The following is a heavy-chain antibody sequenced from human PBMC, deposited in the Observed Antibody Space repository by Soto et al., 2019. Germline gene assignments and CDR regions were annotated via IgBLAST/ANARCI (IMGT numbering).Heavy chain of an antibody. D-gene: IGHD2-21*01. V-gene: IGHV3-21*01. CDR1: GFTFSSYS. J-gene: IGHJ6*02. CDR2: ISSSSSYI. Sequence: EVQLVESGGCLVKPGGSLRLSCAASGFTFSSYSMNWVRQAPGKGLEWVSSISSSSSYIYYADSVKGRFTISRDNAKNSLYLQMNSLRAEDTAVYYCARASDVFPQGGMDVWGQGTTVTVSS. CDR3: ARASDVFPQGGMDV.